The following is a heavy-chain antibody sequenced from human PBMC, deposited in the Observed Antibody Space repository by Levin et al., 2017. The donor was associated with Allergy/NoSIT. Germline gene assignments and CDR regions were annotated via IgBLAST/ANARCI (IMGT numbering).Heavy chain of an antibody. CDR1: GFTFSNHW. J-gene: IGHJ4*02. CDR2: INQGGSEK. V-gene: IGHV3-7*05. CDR3: AKGHGAYAATFDF. D-gene: IGHD5-12*01. Sequence: SCDVSGFTFSNHWMSWVRQAPGKGLEWVANINQGGSEKYYVDSVRGRFTMSRDNARNSLHLQMNSLRAEDTGVYYCAKGHGAYAATFDFWGQGTRVTVSS.